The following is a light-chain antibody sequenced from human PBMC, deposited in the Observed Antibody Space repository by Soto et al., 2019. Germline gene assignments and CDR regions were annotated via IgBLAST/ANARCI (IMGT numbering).Light chain of an antibody. V-gene: IGKV1-39*01. Sequence: DIQMTQSPSSLSASVGDRVTITCRASQSVTTHLNWYQQKPGRAPNLLIYAASTLQTGVPSRFSGSGSGTYFTLTISSLQPEDFATYYCQQSYNSPRTFGPGTKVEIK. CDR1: QSVTTH. CDR2: AAS. J-gene: IGKJ4*01. CDR3: QQSYNSPRT.